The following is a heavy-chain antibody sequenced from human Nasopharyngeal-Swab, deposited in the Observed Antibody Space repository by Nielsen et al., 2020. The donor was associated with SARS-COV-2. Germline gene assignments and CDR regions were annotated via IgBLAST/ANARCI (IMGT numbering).Heavy chain of an antibody. V-gene: IGHV1-69*13. CDR2: IFPIFGTS. CDR3: ARDLYGSGSYNFGAFDI. J-gene: IGHJ3*02. CDR1: GGTFSSYA. Sequence: SSVKVSCKASGGTFSSYAISWVRQAAAQGLEWMGGIFPIFGTSNYAQKFQGRVTITADESTSTAYMELSSLRSEDTAVYYCARDLYGSGSYNFGAFDIWGQGTMVTISS. D-gene: IGHD3-10*01.